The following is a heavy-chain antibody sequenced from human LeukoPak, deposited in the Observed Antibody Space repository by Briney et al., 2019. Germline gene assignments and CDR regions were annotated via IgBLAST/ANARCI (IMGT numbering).Heavy chain of an antibody. CDR2: VYHSVST. CDR3: FFFKQKTAYEILTGSGYYGMDV. Sequence: PSGSLSLTCAVSGGSLSRSHWWRWVRQPPGNEPEWIGGVYHSVSTNYTPSLKSRRTRSVDKSRNRFSLKLSFVTAAETAVYYCFFFKQKTAYEILTGSGYYGMDVWGKGTTVTVSS. V-gene: IGHV4-4*02. D-gene: IGHD3-9*01. CDR1: GGSLSRSHW. J-gene: IGHJ6*04.